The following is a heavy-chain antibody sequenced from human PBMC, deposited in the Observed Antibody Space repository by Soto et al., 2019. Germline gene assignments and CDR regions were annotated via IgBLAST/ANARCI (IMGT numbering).Heavy chain of an antibody. D-gene: IGHD1-26*01. CDR3: ARRDVGAFDL. CDR2: IHSDGSST. J-gene: IGHJ3*01. Sequence: EVQLVESGGGLVQPGGSLRLSCVASDFTFSYYWIHSVRQVPGKGLVWVSRIHSDGSSTTYADSVKGRFTISRDNAKNTLYLQMASLRVEDTAVYYCARRDVGAFDLWGQGTMVTVSS. V-gene: IGHV3-74*03. CDR1: DFTFSYYW.